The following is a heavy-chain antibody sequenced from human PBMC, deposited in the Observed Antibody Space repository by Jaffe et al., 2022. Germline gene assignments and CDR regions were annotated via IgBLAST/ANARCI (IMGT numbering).Heavy chain of an antibody. CDR3: ARWGLGYCSSTSCPPFYGFDY. J-gene: IGHJ4*02. D-gene: IGHD2-2*01. Sequence: QLQLQESGPGLVKPSETLSLTCTVSGGSISSSSYYWGWIRQPPGKGLEWIGSIYYSGSTYYNPSLKSRVTISVDTSKNQFSLKLSSVTAADTAVYYCARWGLGYCSSTSCPPFYGFDYWGQGTLVTVSS. V-gene: IGHV4-39*01. CDR1: GGSISSSSYY. CDR2: IYYSGST.